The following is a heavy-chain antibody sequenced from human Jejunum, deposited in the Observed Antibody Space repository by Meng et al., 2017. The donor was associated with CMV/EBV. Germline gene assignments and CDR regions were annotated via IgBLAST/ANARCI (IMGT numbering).Heavy chain of an antibody. V-gene: IGHV1-3*01. Sequence: CKASGYSFTTYFIHWLCLAPGQRLEWMGWINVGNGHTEYSQKFKGRVTISRDTSANTAYMEMSSLTSEDTAVYYCARGVFGGYDFYYWGQGTLVTVSS. D-gene: IGHD5-12*01. J-gene: IGHJ4*02. CDR1: GYSFTTYF. CDR2: INVGNGHT. CDR3: ARGVFGGYDFYY.